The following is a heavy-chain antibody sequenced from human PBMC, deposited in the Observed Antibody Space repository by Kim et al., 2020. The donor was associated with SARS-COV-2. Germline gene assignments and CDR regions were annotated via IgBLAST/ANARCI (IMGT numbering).Heavy chain of an antibody. D-gene: IGHD5-18*01. Sequence: GGSLRLSCAASGFTFSSYSMNWVRQAPGKGLEWVSSISSSSYIYYADSVKGRFTISRDNAKNSLYLQMNSLRAEDTAVYYCARGVDTAMVTGGYNWFDPWGQGTLVTVSS. J-gene: IGHJ5*02. CDR2: ISSSSYI. CDR3: ARGVDTAMVTGGYNWFDP. V-gene: IGHV3-21*01. CDR1: GFTFSSYS.